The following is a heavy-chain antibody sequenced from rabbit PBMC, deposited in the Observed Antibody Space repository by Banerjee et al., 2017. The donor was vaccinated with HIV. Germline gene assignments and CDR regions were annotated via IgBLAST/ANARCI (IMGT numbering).Heavy chain of an antibody. CDR3: ARDLVWSTNL. CDR1: GFDFSSYYR. D-gene: IGHD3-3*01. J-gene: IGHJ4*01. CDR2: IYAASGSA. V-gene: IGHV1S7*01. Sequence: QLKESGGGLVQPGGSLKLSCKASGFDFSSYYRMCWVRQAPGKGLEWIGIIYAASGSAYYASWVHGRFTISSDNAQNTVDLQMNSLAAADTATYFCARDLVWSTNLWGPGTL.